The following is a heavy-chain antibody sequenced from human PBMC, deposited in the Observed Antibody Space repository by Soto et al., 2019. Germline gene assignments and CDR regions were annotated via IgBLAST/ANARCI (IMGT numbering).Heavy chain of an antibody. CDR2: ISSSSSMI. Sequence: GGSLRLSCAASGFTFSSYAMSWVRQAPGKGLEWVSAISSSSSMIYYADSVKGRFTISRDNAKNSLYLQMNSLRAEDTAVYYCARDNGAGPYFDYWGQGTLVTVSS. J-gene: IGHJ4*02. CDR3: ARDNGAGPYFDY. D-gene: IGHD2-8*01. V-gene: IGHV3-48*01. CDR1: GFTFSSYA.